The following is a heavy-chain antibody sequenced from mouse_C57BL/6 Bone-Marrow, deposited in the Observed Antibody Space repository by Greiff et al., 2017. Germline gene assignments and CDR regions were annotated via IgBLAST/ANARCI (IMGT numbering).Heavy chain of an antibody. D-gene: IGHD2-5*01. J-gene: IGHJ4*01. CDR2: IDPSDSYT. CDR1: GYTFTSYW. CDR3: AKEVYSNWDYCMDY. Sequence: QVQLKQPGAELVRPGTSVKLSCKASGYTFTSYWMHWVKQRPGQGLEWIGVIDPSDSYTNYNQKFKGKATLTVDTSSSTAYMQLSSLTSEDSAVYYCAKEVYSNWDYCMDYWGQGTSVTVSS. V-gene: IGHV1-59*01.